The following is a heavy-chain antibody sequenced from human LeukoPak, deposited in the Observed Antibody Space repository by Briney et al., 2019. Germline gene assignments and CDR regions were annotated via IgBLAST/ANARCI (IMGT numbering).Heavy chain of an antibody. Sequence: SETLSLTCTVSGGSISSGGYYWSWIRQHPGKGLEWIGYIYYSGSTNYNPSLKSRITISVDTSKNQFSLKLSSVTAADTAVYYCASPLPPIKQWPVNWGQGSLVTVSS. CDR1: GGSISSGGYY. CDR3: ASPLPPIKQWPVN. V-gene: IGHV4-61*08. CDR2: IYYSGST. D-gene: IGHD6-19*01. J-gene: IGHJ4*02.